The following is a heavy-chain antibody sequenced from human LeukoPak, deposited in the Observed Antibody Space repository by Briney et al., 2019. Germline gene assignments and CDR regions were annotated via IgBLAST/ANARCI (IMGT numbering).Heavy chain of an antibody. D-gene: IGHD3-16*02. CDR3: ARAGEYYVWGSYRPDY. Sequence: PGGSLRLSCAASGFTFSSYWMSWVRQAPGKGLEWVANIKQDGSEKYYVDSVKGRFTISRDNAKNSLYLQMSSLRAEDTAVYYCARAGEYYVWGSYRPDYWGQGTLVTVSS. J-gene: IGHJ4*02. CDR2: IKQDGSEK. V-gene: IGHV3-7*01. CDR1: GFTFSSYW.